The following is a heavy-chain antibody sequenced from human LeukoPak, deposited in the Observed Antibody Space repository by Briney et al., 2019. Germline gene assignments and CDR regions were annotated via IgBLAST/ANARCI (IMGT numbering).Heavy chain of an antibody. CDR1: GFTFSGSA. J-gene: IGHJ6*03. CDR3: TRLNYDILTGYYRDYYYYYMDV. V-gene: IGHV3-73*01. Sequence: GGSLRLSCAASGFTFSGSAMHWVRQASGKGLEWVGRIRSKANSYATAYAASGKGRFTISRDDSKNTAYLQMNSLKTEDTAVYYCTRLNYDILTGYYRDYYYYYMDVWGKGTTVTVSS. D-gene: IGHD3-9*01. CDR2: IRSKANSYAT.